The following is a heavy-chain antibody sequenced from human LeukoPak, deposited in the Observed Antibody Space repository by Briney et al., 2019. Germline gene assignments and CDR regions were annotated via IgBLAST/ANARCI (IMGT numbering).Heavy chain of an antibody. CDR1: GFTFSDSF. CDR2: SRNKADSYTA. V-gene: IGHV3-72*01. Sequence: PAGGSLRLSCAASGFTFSDSFMSRVRQAPGKGLEWVGRSRNKADSYTAEYAASVKGRFTISRDESKNSLYLQISSLETEDAAVYYCATSSWYRLAYWGQGSLVTVSS. J-gene: IGHJ4*02. D-gene: IGHD6-13*01. CDR3: ATSSWYRLAY.